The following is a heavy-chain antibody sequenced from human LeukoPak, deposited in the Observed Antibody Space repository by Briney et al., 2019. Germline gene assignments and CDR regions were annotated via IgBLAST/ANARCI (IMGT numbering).Heavy chain of an antibody. Sequence: ASVKVSCRASGYTFTSYGISWVRQARGQGLEWMGWISAYNGNTNYAQKLQGRVTMTTDTSTSTAYMELRSLRSDDTAVYYCARVPAVVEVFDYWGQGTLVTVSS. CDR3: ARVPAVVEVFDY. D-gene: IGHD2-15*01. CDR2: ISAYNGNT. J-gene: IGHJ4*02. CDR1: GYTFTSYG. V-gene: IGHV1-18*01.